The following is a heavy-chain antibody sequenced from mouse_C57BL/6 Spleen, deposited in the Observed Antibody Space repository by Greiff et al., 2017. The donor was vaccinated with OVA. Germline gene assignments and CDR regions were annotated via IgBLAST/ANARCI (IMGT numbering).Heavy chain of an antibody. J-gene: IGHJ1*03. CDR2: IWWDDDK. Sequence: QVQLKESGPGILQPSQTLSLTCSFSGFSLSTFGMGVGWIRQPSGKGLEWLAHIWWDDDKYYNPALKSRLTISKDTSKNQVFLKIANVDTADTATYYCARSHYYGSSRGYFDVWGTGTTVTVSS. CDR1: GFSLSTFGMG. CDR3: ARSHYYGSSRGYFDV. V-gene: IGHV8-8*01. D-gene: IGHD1-1*01.